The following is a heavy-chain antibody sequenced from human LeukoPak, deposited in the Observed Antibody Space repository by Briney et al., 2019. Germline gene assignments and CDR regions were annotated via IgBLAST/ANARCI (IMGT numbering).Heavy chain of an antibody. CDR2: ISWDGGST. V-gene: IGHV3-43*01. CDR1: GFTFDDYT. CDR3: AKDIASYSSGWYFDY. J-gene: IGHJ4*02. D-gene: IGHD6-19*01. Sequence: GGSLRLSCAASGFTFDDYTMHWVRQAPGKALEWVSLISWDGGSTYYADSVKGRFTISRDNSKNSLYLQMNSLRTEDTALYYCAKDIASYSSGWYFDYWGQGTLVTVSS.